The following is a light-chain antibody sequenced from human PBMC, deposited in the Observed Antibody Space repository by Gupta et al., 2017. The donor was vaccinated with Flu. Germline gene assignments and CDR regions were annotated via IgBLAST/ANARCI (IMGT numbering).Light chain of an antibody. CDR1: SSNIASNA. J-gene: IGLJ1*01. CDR2: GSN. V-gene: IGLV1-44*01. CDR3: AAWDDSLNGHYV. Sequence: QSVLAQPPSASGTPGQRVTITCSGSSSNIASNAVNWYQQVPGTSPKLLIYGSNQRPSGVPDRFAGSKSGTSASLAIRGLQSEDEADYYCAAWDDSLNGHYVFGTGTKVTVL.